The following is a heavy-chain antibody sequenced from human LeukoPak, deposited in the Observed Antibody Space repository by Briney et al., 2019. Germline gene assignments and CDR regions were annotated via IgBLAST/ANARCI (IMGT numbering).Heavy chain of an antibody. V-gene: IGHV4-59*01. CDR1: GGSISSSY. CDR2: IYYSGIT. Sequence: KPSETLSLTCTICGGSISSSYWSWIRQPPGKGLEWIGYIYYSGITNYNPSLKSRVTISLDTSKNQFSLKLNSVTAADTAVYYCAIASGAFDYWGQGALVTVSS. CDR3: AIASGAFDY. J-gene: IGHJ4*02.